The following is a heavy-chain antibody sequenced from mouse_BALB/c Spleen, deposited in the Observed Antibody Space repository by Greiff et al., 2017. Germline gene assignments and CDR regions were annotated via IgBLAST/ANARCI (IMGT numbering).Heavy chain of an antibody. CDR2: VNPYNGGT. Sequence: EVQLQQSGPELVKPGASVKMSCKASGYTFTDYYMDWVKQSHGESFEWIGRVNPYNGGTSYNQKFKGKATLTVDKSSSTAYMELNSLTSEDSAVYYCAAHYGSSHWGQGTTLTVSS. CDR3: AAHYGSSH. V-gene: IGHV1-19*01. D-gene: IGHD1-1*01. CDR1: GYTFTDYY. J-gene: IGHJ2*01.